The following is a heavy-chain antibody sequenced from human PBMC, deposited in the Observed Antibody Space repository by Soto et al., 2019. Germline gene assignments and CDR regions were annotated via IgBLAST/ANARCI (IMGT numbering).Heavy chain of an antibody. CDR1: GYTFTSSG. V-gene: IGHV1-18*01. D-gene: IGHD3-9*01. Sequence: ASVKVSCKASGYTFTSSGVSWLRQAPGQGLEWMAWISPHSGNTNYAQNLQARVTLTTDTSTSTVYMDLRSLRADDTAVYYCTRDKLELATIFAHWGQGTLVPVYS. CDR2: ISPHSGNT. J-gene: IGHJ4*02. CDR3: TRDKLELATIFAH.